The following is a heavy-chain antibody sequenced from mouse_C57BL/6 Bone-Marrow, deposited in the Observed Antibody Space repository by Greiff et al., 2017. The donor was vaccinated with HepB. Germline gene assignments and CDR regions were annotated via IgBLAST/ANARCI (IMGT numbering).Heavy chain of an antibody. CDR1: GFTFSSYG. J-gene: IGHJ4*01. CDR2: ISSGGSYT. V-gene: IGHV5-6*01. Sequence: EVNVVESGGDLVKPGGSLKLSCAASGFTFSSYGMSWVRQTPDKRLEWVATISSGGSYTYYPDSVKGRFTISRDNAKNTLYLQMSSLKSEDTAMYYCARNLITTNYAMDYWGQGTSVTVSS. CDR3: ARNLITTNYAMDY. D-gene: IGHD1-1*01.